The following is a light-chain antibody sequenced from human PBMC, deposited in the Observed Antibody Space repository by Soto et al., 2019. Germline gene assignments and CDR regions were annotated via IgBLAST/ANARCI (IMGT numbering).Light chain of an antibody. V-gene: IGLV2-14*01. CDR3: SSHTTSSALQV. Sequence: QSALTQPPSASGSPGQSVTISCTGTSSDVGGYNYVSWYQHHPGKAPKLMLYGVSNRPSGVSNRFSGSKSGNTASLTISGLQAEDEADYYCSSHTTSSALQVFGTGTKLTVL. CDR1: SSDVGGYNY. J-gene: IGLJ1*01. CDR2: GVS.